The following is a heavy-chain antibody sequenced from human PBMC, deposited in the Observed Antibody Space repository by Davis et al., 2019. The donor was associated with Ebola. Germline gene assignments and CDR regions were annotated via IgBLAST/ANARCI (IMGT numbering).Heavy chain of an antibody. CDR3: VRDFKDYGGNSGYFDY. D-gene: IGHD4-23*01. Sequence: ASVKVSCKASGYTFASYGISWVRQAPGQGLEWMGWISGYKGDTNSARKLQGRITMTTDTSTSTAYMELKSLTSEDTAVYYCVRDFKDYGGNSGYFDYRGQGTLVIVSS. CDR1: GYTFASYG. CDR2: ISGYKGDT. V-gene: IGHV1-18*01. J-gene: IGHJ4*02.